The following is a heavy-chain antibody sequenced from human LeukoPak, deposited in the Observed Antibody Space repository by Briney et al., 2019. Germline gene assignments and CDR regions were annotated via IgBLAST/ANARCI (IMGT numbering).Heavy chain of an antibody. CDR1: GGSISYYYW. CDR3: AHTNTYYDILTGSPDY. CDR2: IYWNDDK. J-gene: IGHJ4*02. Sequence: TLSLTCTVSGGSISYYYWSWIRQPPGKALEWLALIYWNDDKRYSPSLKSRLTITKDTSKNQVVLTMTNMDPVDTATYYCAHTNTYYDILTGSPDYWGQGTLVTVSS. V-gene: IGHV2-5*01. D-gene: IGHD3-9*01.